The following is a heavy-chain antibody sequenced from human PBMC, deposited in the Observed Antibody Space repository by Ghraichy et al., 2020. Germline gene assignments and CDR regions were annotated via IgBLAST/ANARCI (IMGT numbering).Heavy chain of an antibody. CDR3: ARGNPTMNDYLDS. J-gene: IGHJ4*02. D-gene: IGHD1-1*01. Sequence: SETLSLTCAVDGGSFRGYYWHWVRQSPGKGLEWIGEISHSGSTDYNPSLKSRVTISVDTSKNEFSLKMTSVTAADTAIYYCARGNPTMNDYLDSCGKATLVSFSS. CDR2: ISHSGST. CDR1: GGSFRGYY. V-gene: IGHV4-34*01.